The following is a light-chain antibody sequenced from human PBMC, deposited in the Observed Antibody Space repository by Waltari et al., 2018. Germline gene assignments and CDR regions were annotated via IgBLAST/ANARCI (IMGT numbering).Light chain of an antibody. Sequence: EIVLTQSPATLSLSPGERATLSCRATQSVSYYLAWYQQRPGQAPRLLIYDTSNRATGIPARFSGSGSETDFTLTIGSLEPEDFAVYYCQQRRNWPLTFGGGTKVEIK. V-gene: IGKV3-11*01. CDR2: DTS. J-gene: IGKJ4*01. CDR3: QQRRNWPLT. CDR1: QSVSYY.